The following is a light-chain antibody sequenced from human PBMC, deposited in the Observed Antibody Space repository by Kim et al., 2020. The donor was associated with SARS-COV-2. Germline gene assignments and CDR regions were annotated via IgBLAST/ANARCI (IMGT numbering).Light chain of an antibody. CDR1: QSISGW. CDR3: KQYSSPPWT. Sequence: ASVGDRVTITCRTTQSISGWLAWYQQKPGKAPKVLIYKTSSLQDGVPSRFRGSGSGTAFTLTIDGLQPEDFATYYCKQYSSPPWTFGQGTKVEIK. V-gene: IGKV1-5*03. J-gene: IGKJ1*01. CDR2: KTS.